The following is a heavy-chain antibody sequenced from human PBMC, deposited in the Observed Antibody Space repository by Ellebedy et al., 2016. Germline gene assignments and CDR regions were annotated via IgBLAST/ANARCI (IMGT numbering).Heavy chain of an antibody. CDR1: GYTLTELS. CDR2: FDPEDGET. D-gene: IGHD3-16*01. V-gene: IGHV1-24*01. Sequence: ASVKVSCKVSGYTLTELSMHWVRQAPGKGLEWMGGFDPEDGETIYAQKFQGRVTMTEDTSTDTAYMELSSLRSEDTAVYYCAIAEGVWGNPDAFDIWGQGTMVTVSS. CDR3: AIAEGVWGNPDAFDI. J-gene: IGHJ3*02.